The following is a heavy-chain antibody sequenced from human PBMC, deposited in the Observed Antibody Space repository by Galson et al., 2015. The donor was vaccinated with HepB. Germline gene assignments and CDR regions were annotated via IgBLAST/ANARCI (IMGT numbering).Heavy chain of an antibody. CDR2: ISSSSSYI. Sequence: SLRLSCAASGFTFSSYSMNWVRQAPGKGLEWVSSISSSSSYIYYADSVKGRFTISRDNAKNSLYLQMNGLRAEDTAVYYCARGGFGSSGYYFDYWGQGTLVTVSS. CDR3: ARGGFGSSGYYFDY. CDR1: GFTFSSYS. J-gene: IGHJ4*02. D-gene: IGHD3-22*01. V-gene: IGHV3-21*01.